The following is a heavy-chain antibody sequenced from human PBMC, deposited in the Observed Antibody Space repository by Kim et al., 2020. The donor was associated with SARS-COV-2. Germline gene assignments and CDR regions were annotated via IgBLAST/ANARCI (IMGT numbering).Heavy chain of an antibody. V-gene: IGHV3-30*04. CDR2: ISYDGSNK. CDR1: GFTFSSYA. Sequence: GGSLRLSCAASGFTFSSYAMHWVRQAPGKGLEWVAVISYDGSNKYYADSVKGRFTISRDNSKNTLYLQMNSLRAEDTAVYYCARVGGITMILGYFDYWGQGTLVTVSS. J-gene: IGHJ4*02. D-gene: IGHD3-22*01. CDR3: ARVGGITMILGYFDY.